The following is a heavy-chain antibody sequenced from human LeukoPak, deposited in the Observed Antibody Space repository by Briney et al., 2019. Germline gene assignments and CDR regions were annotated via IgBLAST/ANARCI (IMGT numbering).Heavy chain of an antibody. CDR2: INSDGNNT. CDR1: GFTFSRYW. V-gene: IGHV3-74*01. J-gene: IGHJ4*02. D-gene: IGHD3-22*01. Sequence: PGGSRRLSCAASGFTFSRYWMQWVRQAPGTGLVLVSCINSDGNNTSYADSVKGRVTISRDNAKNTLYLQMNSLRAEDTAVYYCARFSYDSSGFYDYWGQGTLVTVSS. CDR3: ARFSYDSSGFYDY.